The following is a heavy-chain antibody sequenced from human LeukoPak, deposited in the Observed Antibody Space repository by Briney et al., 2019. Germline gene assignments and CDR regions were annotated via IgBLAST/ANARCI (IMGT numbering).Heavy chain of an antibody. J-gene: IGHJ4*02. CDR1: GGSISSNY. D-gene: IGHD1-26*01. CDR3: ARDSVYSGSSLDY. V-gene: IGHV4-59*12. CDR2: IYYSGST. Sequence: PSETLSLTCTVSGGSISSNYWSWIRQPPGKGLEWIGYIYYSGSTYYNPSLKSRVTISVDTSKNQFSLKLSSVTAADTAVYYCARDSVYSGSSLDYWGQGALVTVSS.